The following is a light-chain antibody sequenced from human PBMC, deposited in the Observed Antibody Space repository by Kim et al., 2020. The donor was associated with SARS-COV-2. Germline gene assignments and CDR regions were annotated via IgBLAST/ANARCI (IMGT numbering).Light chain of an antibody. V-gene: IGKV3-15*01. CDR1: QSLTSN. CDR3: QQYNNWPLT. J-gene: IGKJ4*01. CDR2: DAS. Sequence: SLSPGERATLSCRASQSLTSNLAWFQQKPGQAPRLLIYDASTRATDIPARFSGSGSGTEFTLTISSLQSEDFPVYFCQQYNNWPLTFGGGTKLEI.